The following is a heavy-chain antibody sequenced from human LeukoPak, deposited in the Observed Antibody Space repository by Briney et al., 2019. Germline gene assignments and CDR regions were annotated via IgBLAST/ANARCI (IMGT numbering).Heavy chain of an antibody. CDR1: GYTFTSYG. CDR3: ARVGDGSHYEPSLFAFDI. D-gene: IGHD1-26*01. J-gene: IGHJ3*02. Sequence: GASVKVSCKASGYTFTSYGISWVRQAPGQGLEWMGWISAYNGNTNYAQKLQGRVTMTTDTTTSTAYMELRSLRSDDTAVYYCARVGDGSHYEPSLFAFDIWGQGTMVTVSS. CDR2: ISAYNGNT. V-gene: IGHV1-18*01.